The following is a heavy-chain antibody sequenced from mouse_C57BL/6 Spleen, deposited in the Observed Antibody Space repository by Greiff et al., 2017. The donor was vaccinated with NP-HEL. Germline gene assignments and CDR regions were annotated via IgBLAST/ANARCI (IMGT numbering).Heavy chain of an antibody. V-gene: IGHV5-4*01. Sequence: EVNVVESGGGLVKPGGSLKLSCAASGFTFSSYAMSWVRQTPEKRLEWVATISDGGSYIYYPDNVKGRFTISRDNAKNNLYLQMSHLKSEDTAMYYCARDPYYYGSSYLYYFDYWVQGTTLTVSS. CDR2: ISDGGSYI. CDR3: ARDPYYYGSSYLYYFDY. CDR1: GFTFSSYA. D-gene: IGHD1-1*01. J-gene: IGHJ2*01.